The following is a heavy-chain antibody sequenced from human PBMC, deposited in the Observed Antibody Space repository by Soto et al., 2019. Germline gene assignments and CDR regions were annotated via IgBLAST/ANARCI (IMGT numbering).Heavy chain of an antibody. CDR3: VRDGTEYSSGSNKDALDI. D-gene: IGHD6-19*01. CDR2: IWYDGSNN. Sequence: GGSLRLSCVASGFTFSSYGMHWVRQAPGKGLERVALIWYDGSNNYYADSVKGRFTISRDNSKNTLYLPMNSLRAEDTAVYYCVRDGTEYSSGSNKDALDIWGQGTIVTVSS. V-gene: IGHV3-33*01. CDR1: GFTFSSYG. J-gene: IGHJ3*02.